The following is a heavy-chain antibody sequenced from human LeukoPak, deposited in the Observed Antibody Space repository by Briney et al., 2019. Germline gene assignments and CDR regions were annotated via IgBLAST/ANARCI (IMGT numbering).Heavy chain of an antibody. J-gene: IGHJ6*02. D-gene: IGHD4-17*01. CDR1: GYTFTTYG. CDR3: ARDPADHGDLREDAHYYALDV. CDR2: INTYNGNT. Sequence: ASVKVSCKASGYTFTTYGISWVRQAPGQGFEWMGWINTYNGNTNYAQKFRGRVTMTTDTSTRTVYMEVRSLRSDDTAVYYCARDPADHGDLREDAHYYALDVWGQGTTVTVSS. V-gene: IGHV1-18*04.